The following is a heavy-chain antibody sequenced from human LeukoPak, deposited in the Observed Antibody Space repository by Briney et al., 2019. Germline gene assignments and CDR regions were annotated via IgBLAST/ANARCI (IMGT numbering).Heavy chain of an antibody. D-gene: IGHD3-22*01. CDR1: GFTFSSYW. V-gene: IGHV3-21*01. CDR2: ISSSSSYI. Sequence: GGSLRLSCAASGFTFSSYWMHWVRQAPGKGLEWVSSISSSSSYIYYADSVKGRFTISRDNAKNSLYLQMNSLRAEDTAVYYCARTLVVINDAFDIWGQGTMVTVSS. CDR3: ARTLVVINDAFDI. J-gene: IGHJ3*02.